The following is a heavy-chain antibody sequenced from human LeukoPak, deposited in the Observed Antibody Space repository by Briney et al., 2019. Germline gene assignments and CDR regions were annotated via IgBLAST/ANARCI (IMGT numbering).Heavy chain of an antibody. J-gene: IGHJ4*02. D-gene: IGHD3-3*01. CDR3: AISFWSGYYAKKLDPFDY. CDR1: GFTFSSYS. V-gene: IGHV3-21*01. Sequence: GGSLRLSCAASGFTFSSYSMNWVRQAPGKGLEWVSSISSSSSYIYYADSVKGRFTISRDNAKNSLYLQMNSLRAEDTAVYYCAISFWSGYYAKKLDPFDYWGQGTLVTVSS. CDR2: ISSSSSYI.